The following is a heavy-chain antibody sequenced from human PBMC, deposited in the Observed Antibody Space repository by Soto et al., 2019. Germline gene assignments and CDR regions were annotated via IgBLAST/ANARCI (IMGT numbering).Heavy chain of an antibody. J-gene: IGHJ3*01. D-gene: IGHD6-19*01. CDR2: ISGTGGGA. Sequence: PGGSLRLSCAASGLTFSNYGMNWVRQAPGKGLEWVGGISGTGGGAYHADSVKGRLTISRDNSKNTLYLQMNSLRAEDTAIYYCVKEGSRWDSRGSLDFWGRGTMVTVSS. V-gene: IGHV3-23*01. CDR1: GLTFSNYG. CDR3: VKEGSRWDSRGSLDF.